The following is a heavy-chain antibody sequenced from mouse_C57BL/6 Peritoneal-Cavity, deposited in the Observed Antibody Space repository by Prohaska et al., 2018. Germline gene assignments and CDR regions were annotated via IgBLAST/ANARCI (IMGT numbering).Heavy chain of an antibody. CDR2: NNPDSSTI. V-gene: IGHV4-1*01. Sequence: EVKLLQSGGGLVQPGGSLQLSCAASGIDLSRYWMSWVRRAPGKGLEWIGENNPDSSTINYAPSLKDKIIIARENANNTLYLQMSKVRSEDTAIDYCARREGYYWYFDVWGTGTTVTVSS. D-gene: IGHD2-3*01. J-gene: IGHJ1*03. CDR3: ARREGYYWYFDV. CDR1: GIDLSRYW.